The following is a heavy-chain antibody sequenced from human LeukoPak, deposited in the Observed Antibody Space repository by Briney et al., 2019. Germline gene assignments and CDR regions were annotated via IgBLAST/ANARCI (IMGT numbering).Heavy chain of an antibody. CDR2: ISGSGGST. D-gene: IGHD2-15*01. J-gene: IGHJ4*02. V-gene: IGHV3-23*01. CDR3: ARRAGPYSHPYDY. CDR1: GFTFSSYA. Sequence: GGSLRLSCAASGFTFSSYAMSWVRQAPGKGLEWVSTISGSGGSTYYADSVKGRFTISRDDSKNTLYLQMNSLRAEDTAVYYCARRAGPYSHPYDYWGQGTLVTVSS.